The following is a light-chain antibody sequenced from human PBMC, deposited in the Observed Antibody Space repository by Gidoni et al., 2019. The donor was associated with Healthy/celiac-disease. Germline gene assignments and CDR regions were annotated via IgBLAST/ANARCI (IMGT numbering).Light chain of an antibody. CDR2: GNS. J-gene: IGLJ3*02. CDR3: QSYDSSLSPNWV. CDR1: SSNIGAGYD. Sequence: QSVLTQPPSVSGAPGQRVTISCTGSSSNIGAGYDVHWYQQLPGTAPKLLIYGNSNQPSGVPDRFSGSKSGTSASLAITGLQAEDEADYYCQSYDSSLSPNWVFGGGTKLTVL. V-gene: IGLV1-40*01.